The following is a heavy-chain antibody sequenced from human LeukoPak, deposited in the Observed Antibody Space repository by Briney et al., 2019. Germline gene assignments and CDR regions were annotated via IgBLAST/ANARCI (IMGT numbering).Heavy chain of an antibody. J-gene: IGHJ4*02. Sequence: PGGSLRLSCAASGFTFSSYAMSWVRQAPGKGLEWVSAISGSGGSTHYADSVKGRFTISRDNSKNTLYLQMNSLRAEDTAVYYCAKDQSIRATYYYDSSGYYFGSATDYWGQGTLVTVSS. V-gene: IGHV3-23*01. CDR1: GFTFSSYA. CDR2: ISGSGGST. D-gene: IGHD3-22*01. CDR3: AKDQSIRATYYYDSSGYYFGSATDY.